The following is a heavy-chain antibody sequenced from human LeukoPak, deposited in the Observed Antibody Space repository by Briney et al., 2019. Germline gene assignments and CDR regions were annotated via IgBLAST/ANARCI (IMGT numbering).Heavy chain of an antibody. CDR2: IIPIFGTA. CDR1: GGTFSSYA. V-gene: IGHV1-69*13. D-gene: IGHD1-26*01. Sequence: ASVTVSCTASGGTFSSYAISWVRQAPGQGLEWMGGIIPIFGTANYAQKFQGRVTITADESTSTAYMELSSLRSEDTAVYYCARGIVGATPLNYNWFDPWGQGTLVTVSS. J-gene: IGHJ5*02. CDR3: ARGIVGATPLNYNWFDP.